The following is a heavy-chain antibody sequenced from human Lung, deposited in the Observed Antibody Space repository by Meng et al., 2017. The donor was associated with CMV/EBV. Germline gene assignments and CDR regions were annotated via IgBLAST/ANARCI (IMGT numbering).Heavy chain of an antibody. CDR1: GDSVSSNSAT. V-gene: IGHV6-1*01. Sequence: SXTLSLTCAISGDSVSSNSATWNWIRQSPSRGLEWLGRTYYKSKWNHDYAESVQSRISFNPDTAKNQFSLQLSSVTPEDTAVYYCARVFGGINGYVFAYWGQGTXVTVSS. CDR2: TYYKSKWNH. CDR3: ARVFGGINGYVFAY. J-gene: IGHJ4*02. D-gene: IGHD2-8*01.